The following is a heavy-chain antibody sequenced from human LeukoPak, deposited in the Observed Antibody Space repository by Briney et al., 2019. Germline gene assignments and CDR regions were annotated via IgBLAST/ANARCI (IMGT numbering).Heavy chain of an antibody. Sequence: PSETLSLTCAVYGGSFSGYYWSWIRQPPGKGLEWVGEINHSGSTNYNPSLKSRVTISVDTSKNQFSLKLSSVTAADTAVYYCAARYYYDSSGYYAFWGQGTLVTVSS. V-gene: IGHV4-34*01. CDR1: GGSFSGYY. CDR2: INHSGST. J-gene: IGHJ4*02. D-gene: IGHD3-22*01. CDR3: AARYYYDSSGYYAF.